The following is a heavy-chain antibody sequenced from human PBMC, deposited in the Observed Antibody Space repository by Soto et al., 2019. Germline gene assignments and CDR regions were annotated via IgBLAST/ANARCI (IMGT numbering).Heavy chain of an antibody. J-gene: IGHJ4*02. D-gene: IGHD5-18*01. CDR1: GFTFSSYW. Sequence: EVQLVESGGGLVQPGGSLRLSCAASGFTFSSYWMHWVRQAPGKGLVWVSRINSDGSSPHYADSVKGRFTISRDNAKNTLYLQMNRLRAEDTDVYYCARVDTAMGLGTNCDYRGQGTLVTVSS. CDR2: INSDGSSP. V-gene: IGHV3-74*01. CDR3: ARVDTAMGLGTNCDY.